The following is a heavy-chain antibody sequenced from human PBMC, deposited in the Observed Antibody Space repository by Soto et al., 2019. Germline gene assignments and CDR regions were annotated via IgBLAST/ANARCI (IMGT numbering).Heavy chain of an antibody. Sequence: QVQLVESGGGVVQPGRSLRLSCAASGFTFSSYGMHWVRQAPGKGLEWVAVISDDGSNKYYADSVKGRFTISRDNSKNTLYLQMNSLRDDDTAVYYCATDHSRSYYYFAYWGQGTLVTVS. CDR2: ISDDGSNK. CDR1: GFTFSSYG. V-gene: IGHV3-30*03. J-gene: IGHJ4*02. CDR3: ATDHSRSYYYFAY. D-gene: IGHD1-26*01.